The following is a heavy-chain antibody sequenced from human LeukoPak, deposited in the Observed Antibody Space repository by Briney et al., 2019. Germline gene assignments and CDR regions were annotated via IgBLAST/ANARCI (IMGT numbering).Heavy chain of an antibody. CDR2: MNPNSGNT. D-gene: IGHD1-7*01. CDR1: GYTFTSYD. CDR3: AKGRTSWNYIYYYYMDV. Sequence: ASVKASCKASGYTFTSYDINWVRQATGQGLEWMGWMNPNSGNTGYAQKFQGRVTMTRNTSISIAYMELSSLRSEATAVYYCAKGRTSWNYIYYYYMDVWGKGTTVTVSS. V-gene: IGHV1-8*01. J-gene: IGHJ6*03.